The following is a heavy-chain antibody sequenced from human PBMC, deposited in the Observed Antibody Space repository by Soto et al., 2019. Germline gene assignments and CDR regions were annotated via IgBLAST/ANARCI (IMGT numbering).Heavy chain of an antibody. CDR1: GYTFTNYH. J-gene: IGHJ5*02. Sequence: QVQVVQSGAEVKKPGASVKVSCKTSGYTFTNYHVHWVRQAPGQGLEWMGAINPNGGSTTYAQHLQGRVTMTSDSSTSTVYMEMGSLRSDDSAVYFCATSYDTGFDPWGQGTLVSVSS. V-gene: IGHV1-46*01. CDR3: ATSYDTGFDP. D-gene: IGHD3-9*01. CDR2: INPNGGST.